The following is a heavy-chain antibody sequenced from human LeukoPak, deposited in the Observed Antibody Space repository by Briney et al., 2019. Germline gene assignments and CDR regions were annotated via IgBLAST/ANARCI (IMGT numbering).Heavy chain of an antibody. CDR3: ARGPTISETGYFDY. J-gene: IGHJ4*03. Sequence: SETLSPTCAVYGGSFSRYYWIWIRQSPGKGLEWIAEINHRGDTNYNPSVKSRVTISVDTSKNQFSLKVTSLTAADTAVYFCARGPTISETGYFDYWGQGTLVTVSS. CDR1: GGSFSRYY. D-gene: IGHD1-1*01. CDR2: INHRGDT. V-gene: IGHV4-34*01.